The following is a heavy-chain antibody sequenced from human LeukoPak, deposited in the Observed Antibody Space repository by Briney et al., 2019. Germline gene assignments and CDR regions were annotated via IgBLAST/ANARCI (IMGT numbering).Heavy chain of an antibody. CDR1: GGSLNDYY. V-gene: IGHV4-34*01. CDR3: ARDIAAAGPWYFDL. CDR2: INHSGST. J-gene: IGHJ2*01. D-gene: IGHD6-13*01. Sequence: KPSETLSLTCAVYGGSLNDYYWSWIRQPPGKGLEWIREINHSGSTNYNPSLKSRVTISVDTSKNQFSLRLSSVTAADTAVYYCARDIAAAGPWYFDLWGRGTLVTVSS.